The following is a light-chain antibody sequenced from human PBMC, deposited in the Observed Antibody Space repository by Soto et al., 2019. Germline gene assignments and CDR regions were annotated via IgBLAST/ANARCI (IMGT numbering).Light chain of an antibody. CDR1: SSDIGAYNY. CDR3: TSYGGRDNLI. CDR2: EVN. V-gene: IGLV2-8*01. Sequence: QSVLTQPPSASGSPGQSVTISCTGTSSDIGAYNYVSWFQQHPGEAPNLIISEVNKRPSGVPNRFSGSKSGNTASLTVAGLQAEDEADYYCTSYGGRDNLIFGGGTKLTVL. J-gene: IGLJ2*01.